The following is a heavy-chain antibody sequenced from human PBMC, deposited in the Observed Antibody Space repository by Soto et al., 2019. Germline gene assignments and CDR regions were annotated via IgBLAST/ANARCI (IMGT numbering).Heavy chain of an antibody. CDR3: ASHSTSAPKDY. CDR1: GYSFTTYW. J-gene: IGHJ4*01. CDR2: IYPGDSDT. V-gene: IGHV5-51*01. Sequence: PGESLKISCKGSGYSFTTYWIAWVRQMPGKGLEWVGSIYPGDSDTRYSPSFEGHVTISVDKSISTAFLQWNSLKASDNAIYYCASHSTSAPKDYWGQGTLVTVSS. D-gene: IGHD3-10*01.